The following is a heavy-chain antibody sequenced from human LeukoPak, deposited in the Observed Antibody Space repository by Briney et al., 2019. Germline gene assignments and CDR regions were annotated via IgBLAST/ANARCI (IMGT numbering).Heavy chain of an antibody. CDR2: INPSGGST. Sequence: RASVKVSCKASGYTFTSYYMHWVRQAPGQGLEWMGIINPSGGSTSYAQKFQGRVTMTRDTSTSTVYMELSSLRSEDTAVYYCARDYYDSSGYYRGYYYFDYWGQGTLVTVSS. CDR1: GYTFTSYY. J-gene: IGHJ4*02. D-gene: IGHD3-22*01. V-gene: IGHV1-46*01. CDR3: ARDYYDSSGYYRGYYYFDY.